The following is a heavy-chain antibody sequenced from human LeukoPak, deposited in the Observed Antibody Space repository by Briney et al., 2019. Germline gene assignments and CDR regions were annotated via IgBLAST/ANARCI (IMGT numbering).Heavy chain of an antibody. CDR3: ARDGRRYSYEVPNFDY. D-gene: IGHD5-18*01. J-gene: IGHJ4*02. CDR1: GGSISSYY. Sequence: SETLSLTCTVSGGSISSYYWSWIRQPPGKGLEWIGYIYYSGSTNYNPSLKSRVTISVDTSKNQFSLKLSSVTAADTAVYYCARDGRRYSYEVPNFDYWGQGTLVTVSS. CDR2: IYYSGST. V-gene: IGHV4-59*01.